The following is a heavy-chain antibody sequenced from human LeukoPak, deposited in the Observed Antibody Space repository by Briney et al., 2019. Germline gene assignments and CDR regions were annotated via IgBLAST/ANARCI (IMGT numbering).Heavy chain of an antibody. Sequence: GGSLRLSCAASGFTFSSYAMTWVRQAPGKGLEWVSGVSGSGGSTYYADSVRGRFTISRDNSKNTLSLQMNSLRAEDTALYYWARGRDSSGYYPLDAFDIWGQGTMVTVSS. CDR3: ARGRDSSGYYPLDAFDI. V-gene: IGHV3-23*01. CDR2: VSGSGGST. J-gene: IGHJ3*02. D-gene: IGHD3-22*01. CDR1: GFTFSSYA.